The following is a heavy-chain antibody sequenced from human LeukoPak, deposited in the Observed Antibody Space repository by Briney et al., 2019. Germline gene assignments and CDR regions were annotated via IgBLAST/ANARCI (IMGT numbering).Heavy chain of an antibody. CDR3: ARSSITMIVVVKGAYYYYMDV. CDR1: GFTFSNAW. D-gene: IGHD3-22*01. V-gene: IGHV3-7*01. Sequence: GGSLRLSCAASGFTFSNAWLSWVRQAPGKGLEWVANIKQDGSEKYYVDSVKGRFTISRDNAKNSLYLQMNSLRAEDTAVYYCARSSITMIVVVKGAYYYYMDVWGKGTTVTVSS. CDR2: IKQDGSEK. J-gene: IGHJ6*03.